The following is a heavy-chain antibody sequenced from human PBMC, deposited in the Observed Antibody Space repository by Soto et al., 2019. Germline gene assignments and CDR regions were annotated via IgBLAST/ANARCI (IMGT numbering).Heavy chain of an antibody. CDR1: GYTFTSYA. J-gene: IGHJ6*02. D-gene: IGHD3-10*01. V-gene: IGHV1-3*01. Sequence: ASVKVSCKASGYTFTSYAMHWVRQAPGQRLEWMGWINAGNGNTKYSQKFQGRVTITRDTSASTAYMELSSLRSEDTAVYYCARVGGPQRITMVRGAQRWYYYGMDVWGQGTTVTVSS. CDR2: INAGNGNT. CDR3: ARVGGPQRITMVRGAQRWYYYGMDV.